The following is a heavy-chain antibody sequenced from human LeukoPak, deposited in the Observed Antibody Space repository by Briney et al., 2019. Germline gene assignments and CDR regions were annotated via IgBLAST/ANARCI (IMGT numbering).Heavy chain of an antibody. D-gene: IGHD4-17*01. J-gene: IGHJ2*01. Sequence: SETLSLTCTVSGGSISSSSYYWGWIRQPPGKGLEWIGSIYYSGSTYYNPSLKSRVTISVDTSKNQFSLKLSSVTAADTAVYYCARHYTVTTFWYFDLWGRGTLVTVSS. V-gene: IGHV4-39*01. CDR1: GGSISSSSYY. CDR3: ARHYTVTTFWYFDL. CDR2: IYYSGST.